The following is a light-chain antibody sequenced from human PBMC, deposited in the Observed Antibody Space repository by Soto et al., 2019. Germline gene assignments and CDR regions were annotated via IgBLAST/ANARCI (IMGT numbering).Light chain of an antibody. Sequence: DIPMTQSPSTLSASVGDRVTITCRASQSINSWLAWYQQKPGKAPKLLIYQASTLESGVPPRFSSSASGTEFTLPISSLQPGDFATYCCQEYNTYARTFGQGTKVDIK. CDR3: QEYNTYART. V-gene: IGKV1-5*03. J-gene: IGKJ1*01. CDR2: QAS. CDR1: QSINSW.